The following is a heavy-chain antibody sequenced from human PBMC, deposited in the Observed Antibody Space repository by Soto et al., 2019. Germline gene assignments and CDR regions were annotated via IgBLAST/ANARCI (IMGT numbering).Heavy chain of an antibody. Sequence: GGSLRPSCAASGFTFSSYWMSWVRQAPGKGLEWVANIKQDGSEKYNVDSVKGRFTISRDNAKNSQYLQMNSLRAEDTAVYYCARVLPQWLVPDYWGQGTLVTVSS. CDR1: GFTFSSYW. D-gene: IGHD6-19*01. V-gene: IGHV3-7*05. CDR2: IKQDGSEK. J-gene: IGHJ4*02. CDR3: ARVLPQWLVPDY.